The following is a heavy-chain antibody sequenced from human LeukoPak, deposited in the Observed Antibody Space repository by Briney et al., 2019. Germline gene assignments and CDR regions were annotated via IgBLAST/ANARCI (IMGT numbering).Heavy chain of an antibody. V-gene: IGHV3-74*01. CDR1: GFTFSSHW. CDR3: ARDHTAGTLDF. D-gene: IGHD6-13*01. CDR2: INSDGSSI. J-gene: IGHJ4*02. Sequence: GGSLRLSCAASGFTFSSHWMHWVRQAPGKGLVWVSRINSDGSSISYADSVKGRFTISRDNSKNTLYLQMNSLRAEDAAVYYCARDHTAGTLDFWGQGTLVTVSS.